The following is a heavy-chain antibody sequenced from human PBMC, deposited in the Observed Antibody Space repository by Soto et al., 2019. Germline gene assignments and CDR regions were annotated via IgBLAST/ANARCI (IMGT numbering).Heavy chain of an antibody. CDR1: GFTFSTYG. D-gene: IGHD1-1*01. Sequence: QVQLVESGGGVVQPGRSLRLSCAASGFTFSTYGMHWVRKAPGKGLEWVAVISYDGVNKYYADSVKGRFTISRDNYKNTLYLQMNSLRAEDTAVYYCATSVYNWNDGFFDSWGQGTLVTVSS. CDR2: ISYDGVNK. J-gene: IGHJ4*02. CDR3: ATSVYNWNDGFFDS. V-gene: IGHV3-30*03.